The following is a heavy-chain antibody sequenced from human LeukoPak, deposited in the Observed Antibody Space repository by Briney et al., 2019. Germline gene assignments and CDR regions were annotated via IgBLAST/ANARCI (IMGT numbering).Heavy chain of an antibody. J-gene: IGHJ4*02. Sequence: PGGSLRLSCAASGFTLSSYGMHWVRQAPGKGLEWVAVISYDGSNKYYADSVKGRFTISRDNSKNTLYLQMNSLRAEDTAVYYCAKRLGKYFDWLAPVDYWGQGTLVTVSS. D-gene: IGHD3-9*01. CDR3: AKRLGKYFDWLAPVDY. CDR2: ISYDGSNK. CDR1: GFTLSSYG. V-gene: IGHV3-30*18.